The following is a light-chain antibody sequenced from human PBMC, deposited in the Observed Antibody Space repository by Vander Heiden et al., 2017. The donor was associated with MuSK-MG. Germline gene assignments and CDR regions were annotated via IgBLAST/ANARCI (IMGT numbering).Light chain of an antibody. J-gene: IGKJ1*01. Sequence: DIQMTQSPSSLSASVGNRVTITCRASQSISSYLHWYQQKPGKAPKLLIYAASNLQSGVPSRFSGSASGTDFTLTISMLQPEDFATYYCQQSYSAPRTFGQGTKVEIK. CDR1: QSISSY. CDR2: AAS. V-gene: IGKV1-39*01. CDR3: QQSYSAPRT.